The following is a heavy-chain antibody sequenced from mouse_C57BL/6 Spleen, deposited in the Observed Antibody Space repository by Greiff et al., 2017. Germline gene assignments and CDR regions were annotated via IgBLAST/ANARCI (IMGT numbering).Heavy chain of an antibody. J-gene: IGHJ2*01. Sequence: QVQLQQSGAELVKPGASVKISCKASGYAFSSYWMNWVKQRPGKGLEWIGQIYPGDGDTNYNGKFKGKATLTADKSSSTAYMQLSSLTSEDSAVYFCARSTGTSGYFDYWGQGTTLTVSS. V-gene: IGHV1-80*01. D-gene: IGHD4-1*01. CDR1: GYAFSSYW. CDR3: ARSTGTSGYFDY. CDR2: IYPGDGDT.